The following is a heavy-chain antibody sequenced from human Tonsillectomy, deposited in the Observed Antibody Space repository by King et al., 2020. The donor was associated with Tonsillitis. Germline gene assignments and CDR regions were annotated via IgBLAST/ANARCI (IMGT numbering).Heavy chain of an antibody. CDR2: IYHSGAI. CDR3: ARGPLLGYYYGLDV. Sequence: LQLQESGSGLVKPSQTLSLTCAVSGGSINSGGFSWSWIRQPPGKGLDWIGYIYHSGAIYYDPSLKSRVTISVDRSKNQFSLKLSSVTAADTAVYFCARGPLLGYYYGLDVWGQGTTVTVSS. J-gene: IGHJ6*02. D-gene: IGHD3-22*01. CDR1: GGSINSGGFS. V-gene: IGHV4-30-2*01.